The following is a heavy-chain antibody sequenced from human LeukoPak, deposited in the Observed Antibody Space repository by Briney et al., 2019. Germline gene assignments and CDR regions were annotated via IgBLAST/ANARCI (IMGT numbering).Heavy chain of an antibody. CDR2: VSGSGGFT. V-gene: IGHV3-23*01. CDR1: GFTFSNYA. Sequence: GASLRLSCAASGFTFSNYAMNWVRQAPGKGLEWVSTVSGSGGFTCYADSVKGRLTISRDNSKNTLYLQMNSLRAEDTAVYYCAKAPAFCSSTNCPRLYYFDYWGQGTLVTVSS. D-gene: IGHD2-2*01. J-gene: IGHJ4*02. CDR3: AKAPAFCSSTNCPRLYYFDY.